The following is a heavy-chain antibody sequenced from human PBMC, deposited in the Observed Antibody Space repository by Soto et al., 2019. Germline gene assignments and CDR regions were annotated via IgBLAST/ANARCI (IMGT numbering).Heavy chain of an antibody. CDR1: GFGVSDNY. Sequence: GGSLRLSCAASGFGVSDNYMSWVRQAPGKGLEWVSSISTSGGTTYYADSVQGRFTISRDNSRSTLYLQMNSLRAEDTAVYYCATGAGSRPFDFWGQGTLVTVSS. CDR2: ISTSGGTT. CDR3: ATGAGSRPFDF. V-gene: IGHV3-23*01. D-gene: IGHD1-1*01. J-gene: IGHJ4*02.